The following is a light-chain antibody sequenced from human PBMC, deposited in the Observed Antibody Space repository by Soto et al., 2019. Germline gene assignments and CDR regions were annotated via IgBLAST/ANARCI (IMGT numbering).Light chain of an antibody. CDR1: QSISTY. CDR3: QKYNSYSEE. Sequence: EIVLTHSPATLSFSPVYMATLSFSASQSISTYLALYQHKPGQAPRLLIYDSFNRATGIPARFSGSGSGTEFTLTISFLQPDDFATYYCQKYNSYSEEFGQGTKVDIK. CDR2: DSF. V-gene: IGKV3-11*01. J-gene: IGKJ1*01.